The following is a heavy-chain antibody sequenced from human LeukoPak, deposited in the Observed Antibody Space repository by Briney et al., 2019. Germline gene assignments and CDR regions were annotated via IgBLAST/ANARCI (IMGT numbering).Heavy chain of an antibody. CDR2: IYSGGST. D-gene: IGHD6-13*01. V-gene: IGHV3-53*01. CDR3: ARGAPYTSSWASDY. Sequence: GGSLRLSCEASGFTVSSDYMSWVRQTPGKGLEWVSVIYSGGSTYYADSVKGRFTISRDNSKNTLYLQMNSLRAEDTAVYYCARGAPYTSSWASDYWGQGTLVTVSS. J-gene: IGHJ4*02. CDR1: GFTVSSDY.